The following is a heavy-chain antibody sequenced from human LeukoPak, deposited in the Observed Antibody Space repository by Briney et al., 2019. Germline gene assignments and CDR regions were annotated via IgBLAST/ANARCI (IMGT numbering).Heavy chain of an antibody. V-gene: IGHV4-61*02. J-gene: IGHJ4*02. D-gene: IGHD3/OR15-3a*01. CDR3: ARQTGSGLFILP. CDR1: GGSISSGSYY. CDR2: IYTSGST. Sequence: SQTLSLTCTVSGGSISSGSYYWSWIRQPAGKGLEWIRRIYTSGSTNYNPSLKSRVTISVDTSKNQFSLRLTSVTAADTAVYYCARQTGSGLFILPGGQGTLVTVSS.